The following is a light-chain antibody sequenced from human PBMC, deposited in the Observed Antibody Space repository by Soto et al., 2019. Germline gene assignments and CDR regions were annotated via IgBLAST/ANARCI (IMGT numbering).Light chain of an antibody. CDR3: TSYSRYRVLV. V-gene: IGLV2-14*01. CDR1: SSDIGGYKY. J-gene: IGLJ3*02. Sequence: ALTQPASVSGSLGQSITISCTGTSSDIGGYKYVSWYQQHPGKAPKLIIFEVSNRPSGVSDRFSGSNSGNTASLTISGLQAEDEADYYCTSYSRYRVLVFGGGTKVTVL. CDR2: EVS.